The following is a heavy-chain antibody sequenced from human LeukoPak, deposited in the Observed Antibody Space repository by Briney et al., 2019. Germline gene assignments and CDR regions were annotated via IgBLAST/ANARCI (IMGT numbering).Heavy chain of an antibody. Sequence: GGSLRLSCAASGFTFSSYAMAWVRQAPGKGLQCVSVISGSGTSTYYADSVKGRFTISRDSSKNTLYLQMNSLRAEDTAVYYCAKSWGINGWFDPWGQGTLVTVSS. D-gene: IGHD3-16*01. CDR2: ISGSGTST. CDR1: GFTFSSYA. CDR3: AKSWGINGWFDP. V-gene: IGHV3-23*01. J-gene: IGHJ5*02.